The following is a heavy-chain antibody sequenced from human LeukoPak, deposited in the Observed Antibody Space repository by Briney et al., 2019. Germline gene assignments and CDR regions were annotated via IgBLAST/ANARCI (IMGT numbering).Heavy chain of an antibody. J-gene: IGHJ4*02. D-gene: IGHD6-19*01. CDR2: IYYSGGT. Sequence: PSETLSLTCTVSGGSIXGYYXXWIRQPXXXXXXXXXXIYYSGGTNYNPSLKSRVTISVDTSKNQFSLNLSSVTAADTAVYYCARHPTGYNNGWFAFDYWGQGTLVTVSS. CDR1: GGSIXGYY. V-gene: IGHV4-59*08. CDR3: ARHPTGYNNGWFAFDY.